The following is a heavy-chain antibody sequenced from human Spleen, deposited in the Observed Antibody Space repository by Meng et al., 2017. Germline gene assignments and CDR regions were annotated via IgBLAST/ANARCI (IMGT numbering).Heavy chain of an antibody. V-gene: IGHV3-23*01. CDR3: ARDCCSEVGPIDY. D-gene: IGHD2-15*01. CDR1: GFTFTSYG. J-gene: IGHJ4*02. CDR2: ISNNGDT. Sequence: GESLKISCRTSGFTFTSYGMGWVRQAPGKGLEWVATISNNGDTHYADSMTGRFIISRDDSRNTLYLHVSSLRVEDTAVYYCARDCCSEVGPIDYWGQGTLVTVSS.